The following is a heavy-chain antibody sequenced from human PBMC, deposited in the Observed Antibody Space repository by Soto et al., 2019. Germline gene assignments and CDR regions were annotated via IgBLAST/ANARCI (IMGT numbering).Heavy chain of an antibody. V-gene: IGHV4-39*01. CDR3: ARRVGATSGPVPRFDP. CDR2: ISYIWST. Sequence: SETLSLTCTVSGGSISSNNYYWGWIRQPPGKGLEWIGSISYIWSTYYNQSLKNRVTISVDTSKNQFSLKLTSVSAADTAVYYCARRVGATSGPVPRFDPWGQGILVTVSS. CDR1: GGSISSNNYY. J-gene: IGHJ5*02.